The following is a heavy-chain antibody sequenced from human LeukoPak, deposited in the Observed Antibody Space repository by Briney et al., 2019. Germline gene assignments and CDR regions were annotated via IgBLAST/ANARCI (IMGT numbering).Heavy chain of an antibody. D-gene: IGHD2-21*02. J-gene: IGHJ4*02. CDR2: IYTSGST. CDR1: GGSISSYY. CDR3: ARGIFCCGDWYFFGY. V-gene: IGHV4-4*07. Sequence: SETLSLTCTVSGGSISSYYWSWIRQPAGKGLEWIGRIYTSGSTNYNPSLKSRVTISVDKSKNQFSLKLSSVTAADTAVYYCARGIFCCGDWYFFGYRGQGTLVTVSS.